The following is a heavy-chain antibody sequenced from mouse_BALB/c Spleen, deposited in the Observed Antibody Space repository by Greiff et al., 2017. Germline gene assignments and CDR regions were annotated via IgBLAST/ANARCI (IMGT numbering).Heavy chain of an antibody. CDR1: GFTFSSYG. J-gene: IGHJ1*01. D-gene: IGHD1-1*01. CDR3: ARGGYYYGSSYGYFDV. Sequence: EVNLVESGGGLVQPGGSLKLSCAASGFTFSSYGMSWVRQTPDKRLELVATINSNGGSTYYPDSVKGRFTISRDNAKNTLYLQMSSLKSEDTAMYYCARGGYYYGSSYGYFDVWGAGTTVTVSS. V-gene: IGHV5-6-3*01. CDR2: INSNGGST.